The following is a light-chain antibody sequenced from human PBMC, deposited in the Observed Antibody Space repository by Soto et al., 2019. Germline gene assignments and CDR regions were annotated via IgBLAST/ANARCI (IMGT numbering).Light chain of an antibody. V-gene: IGKV1-5*03. Sequence: DTQMTQSPSTLSASVGDRVTITCRASQSVSGSLAWYQQKPGKAPQLLMYLASTLENGVPSRFSGSGSGTEITLTISSLQPDDCATYYCQQYKTYPFTFRPGTKVDIK. CDR1: QSVSGS. J-gene: IGKJ3*01. CDR2: LAS. CDR3: QQYKTYPFT.